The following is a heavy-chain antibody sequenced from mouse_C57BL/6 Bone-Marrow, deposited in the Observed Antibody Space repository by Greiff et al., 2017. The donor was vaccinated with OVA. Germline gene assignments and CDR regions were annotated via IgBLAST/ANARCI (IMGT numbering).Heavy chain of an antibody. CDR2: FHPYNDDT. CDR1: GYTFTTYP. J-gene: IGHJ2*01. D-gene: IGHD2-4*01. V-gene: IGHV1-47*01. CDR3: ARRGGLRRGDYFDY. Sequence: VKLQESGAELVKPGASVKMSCKASGYTFTTYPIEWMKQNHGKSLEWIGNFHPYNDDTKYNEKFKGKATLTVEKSSSTVYLELSRLTSDDSAVYYCARRGGLRRGDYFDYWGQGTTLTVSS.